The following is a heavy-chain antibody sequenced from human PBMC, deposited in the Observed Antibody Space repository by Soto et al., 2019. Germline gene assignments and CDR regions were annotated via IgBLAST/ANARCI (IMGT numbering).Heavy chain of an antibody. Sequence: EVQLVESGGDLVQPGGSLRLSCAASGFTFSGHWMHWVRQVPGKGLEWVSRINTDGGSSAYADSVKGRFTISRDNAKNTLYRQMKGRRAEDTAVYYCAREAGYCSRTSCYRRAFDTWGQGTTVTVSS. J-gene: IGHJ3*02. CDR2: INTDGGSS. V-gene: IGHV3-74*03. CDR3: AREAGYCSRTSCYRRAFDT. CDR1: GFTFSGHW. D-gene: IGHD2-2*01.